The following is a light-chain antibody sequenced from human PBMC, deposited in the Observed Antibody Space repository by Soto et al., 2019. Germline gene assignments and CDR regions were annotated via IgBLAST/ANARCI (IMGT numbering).Light chain of an antibody. CDR2: YAS. J-gene: IGKJ4*01. CDR3: QQFHNWPPLT. CDR1: ENIGST. Sequence: EIVMTQSPSTLSASLGERATISCRASENIGSTLAWYQQKPGQAPRLLFYYASRRDTGVPARFSGSGSGTEFTLTISSMQSEDFAVYYCQQFHNWPPLTFGGGTKVEI. V-gene: IGKV3-15*01.